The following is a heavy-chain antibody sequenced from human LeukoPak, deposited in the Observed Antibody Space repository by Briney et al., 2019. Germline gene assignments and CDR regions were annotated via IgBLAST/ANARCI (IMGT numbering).Heavy chain of an antibody. J-gene: IGHJ6*03. Sequence: ASVKVSCKASGYTFTDYYVLWVRQAPGQGLEWMGWISPNTGGTNFAQKFQGRVTMTRDTSISTAYMELSSLRSEDTAVYYCARAATSYYYYYMDVWGKGTTVTVSS. D-gene: IGHD5-24*01. CDR3: ARAATSYYYYYMDV. CDR2: ISPNTGGT. V-gene: IGHV1-2*02. CDR1: GYTFTDYY.